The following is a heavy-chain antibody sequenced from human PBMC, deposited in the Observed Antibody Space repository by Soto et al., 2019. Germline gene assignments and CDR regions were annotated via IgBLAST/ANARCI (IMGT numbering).Heavy chain of an antibody. CDR3: ATPRPCSGGSCYFWIAFDI. CDR1: GKTLTELS. Sequence: ASVKVSCRVSGKTLTELSMHWVRQAPGKGLEWMGGFDPEDGETIYAQKFQGRVTMTEDTSTDTAYMELSSLRSEDTAVYYCATPRPCSGGSCYFWIAFDIWGQGTMVTVSS. V-gene: IGHV1-24*01. D-gene: IGHD2-15*01. J-gene: IGHJ3*02. CDR2: FDPEDGET.